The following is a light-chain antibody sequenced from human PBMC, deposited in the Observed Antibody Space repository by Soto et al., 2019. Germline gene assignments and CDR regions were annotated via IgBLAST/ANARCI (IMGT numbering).Light chain of an antibody. CDR3: SSYANGGTSV. Sequence: QSVLTQPASVSGSPGQSTTISCTGTSSDVGGYNYVSWYQQYPGKVPKLMIFDVSSRPSGVSNRFSGSKSGNTASLTISGLQAEDEADYYCSSYANGGTSVFGTGTKVTV. CDR2: DVS. V-gene: IGLV2-14*01. CDR1: SSDVGGYNY. J-gene: IGLJ1*01.